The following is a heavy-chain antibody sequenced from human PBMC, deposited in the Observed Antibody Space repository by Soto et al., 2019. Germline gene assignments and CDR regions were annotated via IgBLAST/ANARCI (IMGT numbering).Heavy chain of an antibody. CDR1: GYSFTSYW. J-gene: IGHJ4*02. CDR2: IYPGDSDT. CDR3: ARSSSGYSSGLLY. V-gene: IGHV5-51*01. Sequence: GESLKISCKGSGYSFTSYWIGWVRQMPGKGLEWMGLIYPGDSDTRYNPSFQGQATISADKSISTAYLQWSSLKASDTATYYCARSSSGYSSGLLYWGQRTLVTVSS. D-gene: IGHD6-19*01.